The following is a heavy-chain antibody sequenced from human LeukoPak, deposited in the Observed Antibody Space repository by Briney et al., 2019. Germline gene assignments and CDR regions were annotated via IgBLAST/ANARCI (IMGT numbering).Heavy chain of an antibody. V-gene: IGHV1-69*13. CDR2: IIPIFGTA. D-gene: IGHD6-19*01. CDR3: ARAVQWLVPGRGWFDP. CDR1: GGTFSSYA. J-gene: IGHJ5*02. Sequence: ASVKVSCKASGGTFSSYAISWVRQAPGQGLEWMGGIIPIFGTANYAQKFQGRVTITADESTSTAYMELSSLRSEDTAVYYCARAVQWLVPGRGWFDPWSQGTLVTVSS.